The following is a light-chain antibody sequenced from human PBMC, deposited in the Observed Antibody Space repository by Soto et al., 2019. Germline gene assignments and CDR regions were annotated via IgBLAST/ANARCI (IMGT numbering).Light chain of an antibody. V-gene: IGLV2-23*02. CDR3: CSYAGSVL. CDR2: EVT. J-gene: IGLJ2*01. Sequence: QSALTQPASVSGSPGQSITISCTGTSSDVGSHNLVSWYQQHPGQAPKLMIYEVTKRPLGVSTRFSASKSGNTASLTISGLQAEDEADYYCCSYAGSVLFGGGTKLTVL. CDR1: SSDVGSHNL.